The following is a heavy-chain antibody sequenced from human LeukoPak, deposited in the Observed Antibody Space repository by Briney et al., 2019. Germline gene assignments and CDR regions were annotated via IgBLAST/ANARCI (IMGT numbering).Heavy chain of an antibody. CDR3: ARGGGLWFGESTNWFDP. CDR2: INHSGST. D-gene: IGHD3-10*01. CDR1: GGSFSGYY. Sequence: SETLSLTCAVSGGSFSGYYWSWIRQPPGKGLEWIGEINHSGSTNYNPSLKSRVTISVDTSKNQFSLKLSSVTAADTAVYYCARGGGLWFGESTNWFDPWGQGTLVTVSS. J-gene: IGHJ5*02. V-gene: IGHV4-34*01.